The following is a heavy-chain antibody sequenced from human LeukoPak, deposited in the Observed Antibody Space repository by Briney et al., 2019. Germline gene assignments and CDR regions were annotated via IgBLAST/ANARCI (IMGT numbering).Heavy chain of an antibody. V-gene: IGHV3-7*01. CDR3: ARQLLNWKQEYDY. CDR2: IKQDGSEK. Sequence: PGGSLRLSCAASGFTFSPYWMNWVRQAPGKGLEWVANIKQDGSEKYYEDLVKGRFTISRDNAKNSLYLQMNSLRAEGTAVYYCARQLLNWKQEYDYWGQGTLVTVSS. D-gene: IGHD1-20*01. J-gene: IGHJ4*02. CDR1: GFTFSPYW.